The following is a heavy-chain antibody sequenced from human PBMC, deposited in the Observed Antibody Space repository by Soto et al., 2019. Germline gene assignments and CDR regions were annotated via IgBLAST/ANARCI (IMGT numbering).Heavy chain of an antibody. D-gene: IGHD3-22*01. CDR2: ISGSGGST. CDR1: GFTFSSYA. Sequence: PGGSLRLSCAASGFTFSSYAMSWVRQAPGKGLEWVSAISGSGGSTYYADSVKGRFTISRDNSKNTLYLQMNSLRAEDTAVYYCANTPVLYYYDSSGYYFDYWGQGTLVTVSS. J-gene: IGHJ4*02. CDR3: ANTPVLYYYDSSGYYFDY. V-gene: IGHV3-23*01.